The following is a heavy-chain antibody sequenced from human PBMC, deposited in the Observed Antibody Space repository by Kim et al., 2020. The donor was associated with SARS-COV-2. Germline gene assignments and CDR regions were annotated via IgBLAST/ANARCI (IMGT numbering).Heavy chain of an antibody. CDR3: AKVGEQQLSYYYYYGMDV. D-gene: IGHD6-13*01. Sequence: GGSLRLSCAASGFTFSSYAMSWVRQAPGKGLEWVSAISGSGGSTYYADSVKGRFTISRDNSKNTLYLQMNSLRAEDTAVYYCAKVGEQQLSYYYYYGMDVWGQGTTVTVSS. J-gene: IGHJ6*02. V-gene: IGHV3-23*01. CDR1: GFTFSSYA. CDR2: ISGSGGST.